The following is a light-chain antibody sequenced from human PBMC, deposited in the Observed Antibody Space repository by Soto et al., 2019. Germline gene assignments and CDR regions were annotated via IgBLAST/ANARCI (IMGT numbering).Light chain of an antibody. V-gene: IGKV1-5*01. CDR3: QQYNGYPWT. CDR2: DAS. J-gene: IGKJ1*01. Sequence: DIPMTQSPSTLSASVGDRVTITCRASQSITNWLAWYQQKPGKAPKLLMYDASSLHSGVPSRFSGSGSGTEFTLTISSLQPDDCATYYCQQYNGYPWTFGLGNKVEIK. CDR1: QSITNW.